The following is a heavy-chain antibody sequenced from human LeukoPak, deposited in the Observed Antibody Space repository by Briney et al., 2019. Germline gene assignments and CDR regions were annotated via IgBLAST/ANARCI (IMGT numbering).Heavy chain of an antibody. D-gene: IGHD2-2*01. CDR1: GGSFNSYV. CDR2: IIPILDVA. V-gene: IGHV1-69*04. Sequence: ASVKVSCKASGGSFNSYVITWVRQSPGQGLEWMGRIIPILDVANFAQKFQGRVTITADKSTNTAHMELSSLRSEDTAVYYCARDFYSIVVVPAAPPGYWGQGTLVTVSS. J-gene: IGHJ4*02. CDR3: ARDFYSIVVVPAAPPGY.